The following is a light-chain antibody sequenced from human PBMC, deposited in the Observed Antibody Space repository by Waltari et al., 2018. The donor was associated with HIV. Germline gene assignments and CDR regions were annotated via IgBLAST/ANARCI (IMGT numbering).Light chain of an antibody. CDR1: HSISNY. V-gene: IGKV1-39*01. Sequence: DIQMTQSPSSLSAFVGDSVTITCRASHSISNYLNWYQQKPGKAPKLLIYAASSLQSGVPSRFSGSGYGTDYTLTISSQQPEDFATYYCQQSYSPPHSFGQGTKLEIK. CDR3: QQSYSPPHS. J-gene: IGKJ2*03. CDR2: AAS.